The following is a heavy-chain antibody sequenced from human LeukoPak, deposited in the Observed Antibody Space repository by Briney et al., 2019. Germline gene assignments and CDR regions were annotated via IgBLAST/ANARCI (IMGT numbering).Heavy chain of an antibody. CDR2: IYYSGST. D-gene: IGHD5-24*01. J-gene: IGHJ4*02. CDR3: ARAGRGDGYNYFDY. CDR1: GGSISSYY. Sequence: PSETLSLTCTVSGGSISSYYWSWIRQPPGKGLEWIGYIYYSGSTNYNPSLKSRVTISVDTSKNQFSLKLSSVTAADTAVYYCARAGRGDGYNYFDYWGQGTLVTVSS. V-gene: IGHV4-59*01.